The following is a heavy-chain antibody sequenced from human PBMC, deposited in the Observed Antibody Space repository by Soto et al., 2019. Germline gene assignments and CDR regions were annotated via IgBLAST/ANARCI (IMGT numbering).Heavy chain of an antibody. CDR1: GFTFSGYG. CDR3: AKARGYSIFRHDYRFDP. J-gene: IGHJ5*02. Sequence: PGGSLRLSCAASGFTFSGYGMHWVRQTPGGXLEWVAGTAHDGSQKFYSDSVRGRFTIYRDNSENTLFLHLTSLRPDDTAIYYCAKARGYSIFRHDYRFDPWGQGTLVTVSS. D-gene: IGHD5-18*01. V-gene: IGHV3-30*18. CDR2: TAHDGSQK.